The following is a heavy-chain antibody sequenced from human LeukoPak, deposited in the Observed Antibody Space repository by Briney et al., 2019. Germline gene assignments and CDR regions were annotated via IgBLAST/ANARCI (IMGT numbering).Heavy chain of an antibody. Sequence: PGGSLRLSCAASGFTFSSYGMHWVRQAPGKGLEWVAVIWYDGSNKYYADSVKGRFTISRDNSKNTLYLQMNSLRAEDTAVYYCAKDCRDGYPPCLDYWGQGTLVTVSS. CDR1: GFTFSSYG. J-gene: IGHJ4*02. D-gene: IGHD5-24*01. CDR2: IWYDGSNK. CDR3: AKDCRDGYPPCLDY. V-gene: IGHV3-33*06.